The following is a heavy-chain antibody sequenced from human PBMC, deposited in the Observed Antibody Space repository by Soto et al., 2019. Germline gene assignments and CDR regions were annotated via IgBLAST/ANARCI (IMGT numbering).Heavy chain of an antibody. CDR2: INHSGST. D-gene: IGHD4-4*01. V-gene: IGHV4-34*01. Sequence: SETLSLTCAVYGGSFSGYYWSWIRQPPGKGLEWIGEINHSGSTNYNPSLKSRVTISVDTSKNQFSLKLSSVTAADTAVYYCARGLTKSTTVTTSGSSITDYWGQGTLVTVSS. CDR3: ARGLTKSTTVTTSGSSITDY. CDR1: GGSFSGYY. J-gene: IGHJ4*02.